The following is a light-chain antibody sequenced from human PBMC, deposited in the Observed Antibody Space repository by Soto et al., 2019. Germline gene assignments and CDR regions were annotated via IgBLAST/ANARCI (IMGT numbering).Light chain of an antibody. CDR1: QTISNF. V-gene: IGKV1-39*01. CDR2: AAS. J-gene: IGKJ4*01. Sequence: DIQMTQSPSSLSASVGDRVTINCRASQTISNFLNWYQHKPGKAPKLLIFAASTLQTAVPPRFSGSGSETDFTLTISSLQPEDFATYFCQQRYGAPLTFGGGTKVEVK. CDR3: QQRYGAPLT.